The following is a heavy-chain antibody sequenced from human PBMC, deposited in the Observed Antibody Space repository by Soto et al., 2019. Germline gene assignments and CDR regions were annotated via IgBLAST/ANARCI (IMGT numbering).Heavy chain of an antibody. J-gene: IGHJ5*01. Sequence: QVQLVEAGGGVVQPGRSLRLTCAASGCIFSGSGMHWVRQAPGKGLEWVALISYDGSRTYYADSVRDRFTISRDNGQTTLYLQMNSLRAEDTAVYFCARWVGGSMYDNSGKYDSWGQGALVIVSS. CDR1: GCIFSGSG. CDR2: ISYDGSRT. CDR3: ARWVGGSMYDNSGKYDS. D-gene: IGHD3-22*01. V-gene: IGHV3-30*03.